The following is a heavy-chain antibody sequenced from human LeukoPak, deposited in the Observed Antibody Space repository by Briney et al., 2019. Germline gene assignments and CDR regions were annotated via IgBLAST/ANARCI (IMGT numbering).Heavy chain of an antibody. J-gene: IGHJ3*02. Sequence: PGGSLRLSCAASGFTFSSYWMHWVRQAPGKGLVWVSRINSDGSSTSYADSVKGRFTISRDNAKNTLYLQMNSLRAEDTAVYYCARSLGGSSANDAFDIWGQGTMVTVSS. CDR2: INSDGSST. V-gene: IGHV3-74*01. D-gene: IGHD1-26*01. CDR1: GFTFSSYW. CDR3: ARSLGGSSANDAFDI.